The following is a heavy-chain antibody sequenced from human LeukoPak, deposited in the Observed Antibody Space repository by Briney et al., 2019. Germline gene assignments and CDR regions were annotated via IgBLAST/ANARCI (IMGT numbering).Heavy chain of an antibody. D-gene: IGHD2-15*01. V-gene: IGHV4-61*02. CDR3: ARARSGLSGWFDP. Sequence: PSETLSLTCTVSGGSISSGSYYWSWIRQPAGKGLEWIGRICTSGSTNYNPSLKSRVTISVDTSKNQFSLKLSSVTAADTPVYYCARARSGLSGWFDPWGQGTLVTVSS. CDR1: GGSISSGSYY. CDR2: ICTSGST. J-gene: IGHJ5*02.